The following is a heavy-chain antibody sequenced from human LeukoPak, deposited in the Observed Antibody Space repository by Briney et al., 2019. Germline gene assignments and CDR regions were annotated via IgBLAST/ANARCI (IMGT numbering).Heavy chain of an antibody. CDR3: ARANNYYDSSGYYLGY. CDR1: GGSISSSGYY. Sequence: PSQTLSLTCTVSGGSISSSGYYWSWIRQHPGTGLEWIGYIYYSGSTYYNPSLKSRVTISVDTSKNQFSLKLSSVTAADTAVYYCARANNYYDSSGYYLGYWGQGTLVTVSS. J-gene: IGHJ4*02. CDR2: IYYSGST. V-gene: IGHV4-31*03. D-gene: IGHD3-22*01.